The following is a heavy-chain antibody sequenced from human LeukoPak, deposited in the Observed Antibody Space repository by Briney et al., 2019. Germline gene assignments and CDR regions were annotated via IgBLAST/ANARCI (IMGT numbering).Heavy chain of an antibody. CDR1: GFTFNSYA. CDR3: ARDFYDY. D-gene: IGHD2/OR15-2a*01. CDR2: ISGSGGST. J-gene: IGHJ4*02. Sequence: GGSLRLSCAASGFTFNSYAMSWVRQAPGKVLEWVSAISGSGGSTYYADSVKGRFTISRDNSKYTLYLQMNSLSAEDTAVYYCARDFYDYWGQGTLVTVSS. V-gene: IGHV3-23*01.